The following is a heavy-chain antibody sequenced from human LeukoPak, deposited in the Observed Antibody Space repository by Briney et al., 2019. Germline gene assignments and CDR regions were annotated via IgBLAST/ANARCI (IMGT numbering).Heavy chain of an antibody. D-gene: IGHD2-15*01. Sequence: PGGSLRLSCTASGFTFRDYYVTWIRQAPGKGLEWVSYIRSTGSSTAYADSVKGRFAISRDNAKNSLYLQMNSLRAEDTAVYYCARDRWWYDYWGQGTLVTASS. CDR2: IRSTGSST. CDR3: ARDRWWYDY. CDR1: GFTFRDYY. J-gene: IGHJ4*02. V-gene: IGHV3-11*04.